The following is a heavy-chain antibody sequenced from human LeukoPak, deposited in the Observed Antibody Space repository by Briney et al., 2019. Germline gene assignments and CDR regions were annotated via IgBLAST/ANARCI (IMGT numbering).Heavy chain of an antibody. Sequence: SETLSLTCTVSGGSISSYCWSWVRQPPGKGLEWIGYIYYSGNTNYNPSLKSRVTISADTSKNQFSLKLSSVTAADTAVYYCARQAGSSGYDAVDYWGQGTLVTVSS. J-gene: IGHJ4*02. D-gene: IGHD5-12*01. CDR1: GGSISSYC. CDR3: ARQAGSSGYDAVDY. V-gene: IGHV4-59*08. CDR2: IYYSGNT.